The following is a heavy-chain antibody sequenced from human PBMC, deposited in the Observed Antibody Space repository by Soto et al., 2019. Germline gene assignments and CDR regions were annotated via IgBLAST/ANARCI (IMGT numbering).Heavy chain of an antibody. Sequence: EVQLVESGGGLVQPGGSLRLSCVASGFTFSSYEMNWVRQAPGKGLEWVSYISSSGSTIYYADSVKGRFTISRDNAKNSLYLQMNSLRAEDTAVYYCAREGKSSGWQIGVADYWGQGTLVTVSS. D-gene: IGHD6-19*01. CDR2: ISSSGSTI. CDR3: AREGKSSGWQIGVADY. V-gene: IGHV3-48*03. CDR1: GFTFSSYE. J-gene: IGHJ4*02.